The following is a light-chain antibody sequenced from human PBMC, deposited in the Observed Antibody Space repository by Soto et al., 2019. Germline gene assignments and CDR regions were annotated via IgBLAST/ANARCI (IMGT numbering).Light chain of an antibody. CDR1: TSDIGY. CDR3: AVWDDSLDGVV. V-gene: IGLV2-14*01. Sequence: QSALTQPASVSASPGQSVTISCTGSTSDIGYVAWYQQHPGKAPKLIIFEVSNRPSGISDRFSGSKSGNTASLTISGLRAEDEADYYCAVWDDSLDGVVFGGGTQLTVL. J-gene: IGLJ2*01. CDR2: EVS.